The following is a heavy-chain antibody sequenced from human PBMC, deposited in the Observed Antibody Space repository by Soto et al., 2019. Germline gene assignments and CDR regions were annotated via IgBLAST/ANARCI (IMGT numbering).Heavy chain of an antibody. CDR1: GGSISSGDYY. CDR3: ARAKVLRYFDWSAELNYYFDY. V-gene: IGHV4-30-4*01. D-gene: IGHD3-9*01. J-gene: IGHJ4*02. CDR2: IYYSGST. Sequence: PSETLSLTCTVSGGSISSGDYYWSWIRQPPGKGLEWIGYIYYSGSTYYNPSLKSRVTISVDTSKNQFSLKLSSVTAADTAVYYCARAKVLRYFDWSAELNYYFDYWGQGTLVHRLL.